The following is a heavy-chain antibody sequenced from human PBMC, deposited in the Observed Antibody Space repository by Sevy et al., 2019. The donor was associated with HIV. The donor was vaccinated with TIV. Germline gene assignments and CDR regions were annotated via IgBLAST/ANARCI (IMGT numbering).Heavy chain of an antibody. J-gene: IGHJ6*02. D-gene: IGHD2-2*01. Sequence: KQSQTLSLTCAISGDSVSSNTAAWNWIRQSPSRGLEWLGLTYYRSKWFNDYAVSVISRISINPDTSKNLFSLQLNSVTPEDTAMYYCARDQSSVGSNWDSVAPADYGMDVWGQGTTVTVSS. CDR3: ARDQSSVGSNWDSVAPADYGMDV. V-gene: IGHV6-1*01. CDR2: TYYRSKWFN. CDR1: GDSVSSNTAA.